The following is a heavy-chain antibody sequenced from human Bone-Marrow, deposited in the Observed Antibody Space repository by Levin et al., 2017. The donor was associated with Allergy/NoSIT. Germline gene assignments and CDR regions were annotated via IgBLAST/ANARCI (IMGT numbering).Heavy chain of an antibody. CDR1: GITFSSNA. CDR3: ARGKGSSASSLDY. CDR2: IINSGGST. Sequence: GGSLRLSCAASGITFSSNAMNWVRQAPGKGLEWVSGIINSGGSTYYADSVKGRFTISRDNSKDTLYLQMNSLRAEDTAVYYCARGKGSSASSLDYWGQGALVTVSS. V-gene: IGHV3-23*01. J-gene: IGHJ4*02. D-gene: IGHD6-13*01.